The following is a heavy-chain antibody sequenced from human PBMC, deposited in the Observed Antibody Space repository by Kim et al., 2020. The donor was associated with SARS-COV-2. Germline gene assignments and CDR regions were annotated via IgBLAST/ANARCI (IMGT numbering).Heavy chain of an antibody. V-gene: IGHV3-7*03. CDR2: INPDGSAK. J-gene: IGHJ4*02. D-gene: IGHD3-10*01. CDR3: TRVSRGDPDDY. Sequence: GGSLRLSCSASGFTFSSSWMNWVRQAPGKGLEWVANINPDGSAKYYVDSVKGRFTISRDNAKNSLYLQMSSLRAEDTALFYCTRVSRGDPDDYWGQGTL. CDR1: GFTFSSSW.